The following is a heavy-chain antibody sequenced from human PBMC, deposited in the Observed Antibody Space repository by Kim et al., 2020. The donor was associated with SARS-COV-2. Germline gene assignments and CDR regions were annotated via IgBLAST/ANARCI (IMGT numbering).Heavy chain of an antibody. CDR1: GFTFSDYY. CDR3: ARDDGYNYGGIDY. CDR2: ISRSGNTI. V-gene: IGHV3-11*01. Sequence: GGSLRLSCAASGFTFSDYYMSWIRQAPGKGLELVSYISRSGNTIYYADSVKGRFTISRDNAKNSLYLQMNSLRAEDTAVYHCARDDGYNYGGIDYWGQGTMVTVSS. J-gene: IGHJ4*02. D-gene: IGHD5-12*01.